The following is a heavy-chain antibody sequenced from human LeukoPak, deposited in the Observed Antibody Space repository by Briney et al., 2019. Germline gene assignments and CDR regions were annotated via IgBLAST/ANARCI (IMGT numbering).Heavy chain of an antibody. J-gene: IGHJ4*02. V-gene: IGHV3-21*01. CDR1: GFTFSSYS. D-gene: IGHD6-13*01. CDR2: ISSSSSYI. CDR3: ARDRYSSSWMTLFDY. Sequence: GGSLRLSCAASGFTFSSYSMNWVRQAPGKGLEWVSSISSSSSYIYYADSVKGRFTISRDNAKNSLYLQINSLRAEDTAVYYCARDRYSSSWMTLFDYWGQGTLVTVSS.